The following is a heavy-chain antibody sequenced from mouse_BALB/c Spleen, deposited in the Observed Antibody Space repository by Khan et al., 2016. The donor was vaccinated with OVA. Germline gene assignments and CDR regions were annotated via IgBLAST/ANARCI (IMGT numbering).Heavy chain of an antibody. CDR3: AREGAYYRSDGWFAY. Sequence: QVQLKESGAELARPGASVKMSCKASGYTFTTYTIHWVKQRPGQGLEWIGYIIPSNDYTNYNQKFKDRATLTADKSSSTAYMQLSSLTSEDSAVYYGAREGAYYRSDGWFAYRGQGTLVTVSA. CDR2: IIPSNDYT. V-gene: IGHV1-4*01. J-gene: IGHJ3*01. D-gene: IGHD2-14*01. CDR1: GYTFTTYT.